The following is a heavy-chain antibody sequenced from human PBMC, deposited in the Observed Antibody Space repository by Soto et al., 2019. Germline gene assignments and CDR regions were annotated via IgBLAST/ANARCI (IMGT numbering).Heavy chain of an antibody. Sequence: SETLSLTCTVSGGSISGYYWTWIRLSPGKRPEWIGYIYYSGGSKYSPSFRSRVSMSIDTSKSQVSLKLSSVTAADTAIYYCARDLYQGLSWFDPWGQGTLVTVSS. V-gene: IGHV4-59*01. CDR3: ARDLYQGLSWFDP. CDR1: GGSISGYY. J-gene: IGHJ5*02. D-gene: IGHD3-16*02. CDR2: IYYSGGS.